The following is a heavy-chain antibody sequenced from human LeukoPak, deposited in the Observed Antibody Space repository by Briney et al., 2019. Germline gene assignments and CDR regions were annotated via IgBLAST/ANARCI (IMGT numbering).Heavy chain of an antibody. CDR1: GFPVSGYY. Sequence: GGSLRLSCAASGFPVSGYYMSWGRQAPGKGLERVSVIYSGGTTYYADSVKGRFTISRDDSKNTLYLQMNSLRAEDTAVYYCARMLISSGYYVDYWGQGTLVTVSS. D-gene: IGHD3-22*01. CDR3: ARMLISSGYYVDY. CDR2: IYSGGTT. J-gene: IGHJ4*02. V-gene: IGHV3-53*01.